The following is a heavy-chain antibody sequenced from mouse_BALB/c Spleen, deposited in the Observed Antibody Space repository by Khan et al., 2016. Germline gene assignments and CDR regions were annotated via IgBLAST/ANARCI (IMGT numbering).Heavy chain of an antibody. CDR2: ISYSGST. Sequence: EVQLQESGPGLVKPSQSLSLTCTVTGYSITSDYAWNWIRQFPGNKLEWMGYISYSGSTSYNPSLKRRISITRDTSKNQFFLQLNSVTTEDTATYYCARTNWDYFDYWGQGTTLTVSS. CDR3: ARTNWDYFDY. D-gene: IGHD4-1*01. CDR1: GYSITSDYA. J-gene: IGHJ2*01. V-gene: IGHV3-2*02.